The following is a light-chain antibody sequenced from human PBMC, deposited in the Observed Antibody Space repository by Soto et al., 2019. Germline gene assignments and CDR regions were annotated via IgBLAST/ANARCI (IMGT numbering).Light chain of an antibody. CDR2: GAS. CDR3: QQYHTWTWT. J-gene: IGKJ1*01. V-gene: IGKV3-15*01. CDR1: QSVSSN. Sequence: EIVMTQSPVTLSMSPGERVIPSCRASQSVSSNLAWYQQSPGQAPRLIIYGASTRATGIPARFSGRGSGTFFTLTISSLQSEDFAVYYCQQYHTWTWTFGLGTKVDIK.